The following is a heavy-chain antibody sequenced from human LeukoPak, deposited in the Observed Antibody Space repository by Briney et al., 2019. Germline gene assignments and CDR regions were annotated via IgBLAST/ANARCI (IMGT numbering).Heavy chain of an antibody. CDR3: ARDFGYDFWSGYGGDI. CDR1: GFSISTYW. Sequence: GGSLRLSCVASGFSISTYWMSWVRQAPGKGLEWVAVISYDGSNKYYADSVKGRFTISRDNSKNTLYLQMNSLRAEDTAVYYCARDFGYDFWSGYGGDIWGQGTMVTVSS. V-gene: IGHV3-30-3*01. CDR2: ISYDGSNK. J-gene: IGHJ3*02. D-gene: IGHD3-3*01.